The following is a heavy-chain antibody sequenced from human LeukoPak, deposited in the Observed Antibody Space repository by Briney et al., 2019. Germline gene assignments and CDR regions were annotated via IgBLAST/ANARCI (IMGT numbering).Heavy chain of an antibody. D-gene: IGHD5-24*01. J-gene: IGHJ6*04. CDR3: ASRRANYYYYGMDV. CDR2: IYYSGST. V-gene: IGHV4-30-4*01. CDR1: GGSISSGDYY. Sequence: SQTLSLTCTVSGGSISSGDYYWSWIRQPPGKGLEWIGYIYYSGSTYYNPYLKSRVTISVDTSKNQFSLKLSSVTAADTAVYYCASRRANYYYYGMDVWGKGTTVTVSS.